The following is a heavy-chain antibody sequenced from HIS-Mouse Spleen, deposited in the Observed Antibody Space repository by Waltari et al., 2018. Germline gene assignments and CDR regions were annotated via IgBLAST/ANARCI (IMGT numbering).Heavy chain of an antibody. D-gene: IGHD2-8*01. J-gene: IGHJ3*02. CDR2: ISYDGSNK. Sequence: QVQLVESGGGVVQPGRSLRLSCAASGFTFSRYAMHWVRQAPGKGLEWVAVISYDGSNKYYADSVKGRFTISRDNSKNTLYLQMNSLRAEDTAVYYCARSIMVADAFDIWGQGTMVTVSS. CDR1: GFTFSRYA. CDR3: ARSIMVADAFDI. V-gene: IGHV3-30*04.